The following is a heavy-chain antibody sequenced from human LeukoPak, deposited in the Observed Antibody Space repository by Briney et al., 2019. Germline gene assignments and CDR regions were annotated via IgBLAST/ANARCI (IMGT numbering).Heavy chain of an antibody. CDR3: ARGLGVTYYDSSPQDY. Sequence: GGSLRLSCAASAFTFSSYSMNWVRQAPGKGLEWVSYISSSSSTIYYADSVKGRFTISRDNAKNSLYLQMNSLRAEDTAVYYCARGLGVTYYDSSPQDYWGQGTLVTVSS. V-gene: IGHV3-48*04. D-gene: IGHD3-22*01. J-gene: IGHJ4*02. CDR1: AFTFSSYS. CDR2: ISSSSSTI.